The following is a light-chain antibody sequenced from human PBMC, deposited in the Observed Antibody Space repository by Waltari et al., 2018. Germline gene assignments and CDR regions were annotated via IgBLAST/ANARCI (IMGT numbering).Light chain of an antibody. J-gene: IGLJ1*01. V-gene: IGLV3-21*01. CDR3: QVWEANNEPGL. Sequence: SYVLTQPPSVSVAPGETARITCGGNNIGTKSVHWYRQKPGQAPVLVISYDSDRPSGIPERFSGSNSGDTATLTISRVEAGDEADYYCQVWEANNEPGLFGTGTEVTV. CDR2: YDS. CDR1: NIGTKS.